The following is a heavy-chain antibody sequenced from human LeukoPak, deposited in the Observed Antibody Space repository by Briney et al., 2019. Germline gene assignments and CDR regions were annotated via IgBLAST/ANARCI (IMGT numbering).Heavy chain of an antibody. J-gene: IGHJ4*02. Sequence: GRSLRLSCAASGFTFSSYGMHWVRQAPGKGLEWVAVIWYDGSNKYYADSVKGRFTISRDNSKNTLYLQMNSLRAEDTAAYYCARDIYYNGDYGGIDYWGQGTLVTVSS. V-gene: IGHV3-33*01. D-gene: IGHD4-17*01. CDR1: GFTFSSYG. CDR2: IWYDGSNK. CDR3: ARDIYYNGDYGGIDY.